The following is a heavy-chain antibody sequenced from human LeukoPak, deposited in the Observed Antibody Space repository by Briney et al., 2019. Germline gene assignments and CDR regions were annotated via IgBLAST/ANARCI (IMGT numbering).Heavy chain of an antibody. Sequence: SQTLSLTCTVSGGSISSGSYYWSWIRQPAGKGLEWIGRIYTSGSTNYNPSLKSRDTISVDTSKNQFSLKLSSVTAADTAVYYCARLSGSYSDFDYWGQGTLVTVSS. CDR3: ARLSGSYSDFDY. V-gene: IGHV4-61*02. D-gene: IGHD1-26*01. J-gene: IGHJ4*02. CDR2: IYTSGST. CDR1: GGSISSGSYY.